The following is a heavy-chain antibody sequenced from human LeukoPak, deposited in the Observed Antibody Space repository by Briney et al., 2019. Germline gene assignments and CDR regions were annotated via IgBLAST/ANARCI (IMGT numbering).Heavy chain of an antibody. Sequence: GGSLRLSCAASGFTFSNYAMHWVRQAPGKGLEYVSGISSNGGSTHYANSVKGRFTISRDNSKNTLYLQMGSLRAEDMAVYYCASGSGYYPYWGQGTLVTVSS. V-gene: IGHV3-64*01. D-gene: IGHD3-22*01. CDR2: ISSNGGST. CDR3: ASGSGYYPY. CDR1: GFTFSNYA. J-gene: IGHJ4*02.